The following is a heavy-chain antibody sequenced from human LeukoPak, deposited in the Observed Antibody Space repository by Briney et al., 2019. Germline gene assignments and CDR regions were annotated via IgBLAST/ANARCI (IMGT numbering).Heavy chain of an antibody. CDR2: INPNTGGT. Sequence: SVKVSCKASGYTFTDYYMHWVRQAPGQGLEWMGWINPNTGGTNYAQMFQGRVTMTRDTSISTAYMELTGLRSDDTAVYFCARKGGPRVNAFDIWGQGTMVTVSS. D-gene: IGHD1-14*01. CDR3: ARKGGPRVNAFDI. V-gene: IGHV1-2*02. CDR1: GYTFTDYY. J-gene: IGHJ3*02.